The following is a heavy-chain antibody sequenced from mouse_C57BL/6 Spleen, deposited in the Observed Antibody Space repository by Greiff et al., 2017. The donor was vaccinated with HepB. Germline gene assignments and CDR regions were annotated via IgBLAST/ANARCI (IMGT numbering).Heavy chain of an antibody. CDR2: INPSNGGT. J-gene: IGHJ1*03. D-gene: IGHD1-1*01. CDR1: GYTFTSYW. V-gene: IGHV1-53*01. Sequence: VQLQQPGTELVKPGASVKLSCKASGYTFTSYWMHWVKQRPGQGLEWIGNINPSNGGTNYNEKFKSKATLTVDKSSSTACMQLSSLTSEDSAVSYGARGGTTVARYVEVGGTGTTVTVSS. CDR3: ARGGTTVARYVEV.